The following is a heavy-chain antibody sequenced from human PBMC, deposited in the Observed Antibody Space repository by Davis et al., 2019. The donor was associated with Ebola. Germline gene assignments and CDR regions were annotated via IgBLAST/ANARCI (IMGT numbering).Heavy chain of an antibody. V-gene: IGHV3-74*01. J-gene: IGHJ4*02. D-gene: IGHD3/OR15-3a*01. CDR1: GFSFDDYW. CDR2: IHSDGTRI. CDR3: LFWTGDRDY. Sequence: GESLKISCAASGFSFDDYWMDWVRQAPGKGLVWVSRIHSDGTRISYVDSVKGRFTISRDNAENTLYLQMNSLRVEDTAVYYCLFWTGDRDYWGQGALVTVSS.